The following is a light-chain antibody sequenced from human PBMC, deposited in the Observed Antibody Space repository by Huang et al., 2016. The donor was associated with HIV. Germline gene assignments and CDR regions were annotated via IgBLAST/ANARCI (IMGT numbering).Light chain of an antibody. CDR2: GSS. V-gene: IGKV3-15*01. CDR1: RSVSTN. CDR3: HQYNNWLLS. Sequence: EIVMTQSPATLSVSPGQRVTLSCRANRSVSTNLAWYQKRHGQAPRLLIDGSSTRAPGIPARFSGSGSGTEFSLTISSLQSEDFALYYCHQYNNWLLSFGGGTRV. J-gene: IGKJ4*01.